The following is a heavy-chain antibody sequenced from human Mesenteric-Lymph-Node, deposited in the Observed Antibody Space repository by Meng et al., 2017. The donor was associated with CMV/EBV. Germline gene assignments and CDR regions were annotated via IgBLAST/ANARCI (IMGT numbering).Heavy chain of an antibody. J-gene: IGHJ4*02. CDR3: ARLVGSSGAFDS. CDR2: IYYSGTT. D-gene: IGHD6-6*01. CDR1: GGSISSTSYY. Sequence: VSGGSISSTSYYWAWLRQPPGKGLEWIASIYYSGTTYFNPSLKSRVSISVDTSKNQFSLKLSSVTAADTTVYHCARLVGSSGAFDSWGQGTLVTVSS. V-gene: IGHV4-39*01.